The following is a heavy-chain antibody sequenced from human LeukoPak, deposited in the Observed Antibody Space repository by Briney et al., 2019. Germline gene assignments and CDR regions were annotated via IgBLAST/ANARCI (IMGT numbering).Heavy chain of an antibody. Sequence: PSETLSLTCAVYGGSFSGYYWSWIRQPPGKGLEWIGEINHSGSTNYNPSLKSRVTISVDTSKNQFSLKLSSVTAADTAVYYYARGPHNWFDPWGQGTLVTVSS. CDR2: INHSGST. CDR1: GGSFSGYY. CDR3: ARGPHNWFDP. J-gene: IGHJ5*02. V-gene: IGHV4-34*01.